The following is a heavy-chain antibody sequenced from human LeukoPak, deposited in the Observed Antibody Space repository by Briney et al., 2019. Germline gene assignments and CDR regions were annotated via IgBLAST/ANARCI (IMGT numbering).Heavy chain of an antibody. CDR3: ARATSSYFYYMDV. Sequence: PSETLSLTCTVSVGSISSGSYYWSWFRQPAEKGLEWVGRIYTSGSTYYNPSLKSRVTVSADTSKNQFSLNVSSVTAADTAVYYCARATSSYFYYMDVWGKGTTVTISS. V-gene: IGHV4-61*02. CDR2: IYTSGST. CDR1: VGSISSGSYY. D-gene: IGHD5-12*01. J-gene: IGHJ6*03.